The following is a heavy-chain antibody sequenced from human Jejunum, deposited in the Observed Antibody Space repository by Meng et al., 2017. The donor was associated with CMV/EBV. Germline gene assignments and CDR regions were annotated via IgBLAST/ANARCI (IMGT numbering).Heavy chain of an antibody. Sequence: FGDYGMRWVARVEGEGLEWVSGINWNGKSTAYADSVKGRFTMSRDDAKNSLYLQMDSLRADDTAVYYCARFRVSGSDWSGPIFDSRGQGTLVTVSS. J-gene: IGHJ4*02. V-gene: IGHV3-20*03. D-gene: IGHD1-26*01. CDR1: FGDYG. CDR2: INWNGKST. CDR3: ARFRVSGSDWSGPIFDS.